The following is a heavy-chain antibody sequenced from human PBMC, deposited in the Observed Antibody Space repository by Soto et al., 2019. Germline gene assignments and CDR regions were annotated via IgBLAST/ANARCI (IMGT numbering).Heavy chain of an antibody. CDR2: IYYSGST. CDR1: GGSISSGGYY. Sequence: PSETLSLTCTVSGGSISSGGYYWSWIRQHPGKGLEWIGYIYYSGSTYYNPSLKSRVTISVGTSKNQFSLKLSSVTAADTAVYYCARGASMIPLWYWGQGTLVTVSS. CDR3: ARGASMIPLWY. V-gene: IGHV4-31*03. J-gene: IGHJ4*02. D-gene: IGHD3-22*01.